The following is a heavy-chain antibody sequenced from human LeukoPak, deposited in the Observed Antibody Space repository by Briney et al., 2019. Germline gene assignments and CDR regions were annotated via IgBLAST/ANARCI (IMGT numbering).Heavy chain of an antibody. CDR3: ARGYSGTYRVDY. J-gene: IGHJ4*02. Sequence: GGSLRLSCAASGFTFSSYWMHWVRQVPGKGLVWVSRINTDGTNTTYADSVKGRFTMSRDNAKSRLYLQMNSLRAVDTAVYYCARGYSGTYRVDYWGQGTLVTVSS. V-gene: IGHV3-74*01. CDR2: INTDGTNT. CDR1: GFTFSSYW. D-gene: IGHD1-26*01.